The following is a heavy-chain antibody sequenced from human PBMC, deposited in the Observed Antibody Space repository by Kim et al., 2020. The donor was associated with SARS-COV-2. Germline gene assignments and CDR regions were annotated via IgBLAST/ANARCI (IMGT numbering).Heavy chain of an antibody. Sequence: GGSLRLSCAASGFTFSSYGMHWVRQAPGKGLEWVAVISYDGSNKYYADSVKGRFTISRDNSKNTLYLQMNSLRAEDTAVYYCAKDRYNGIVGATFDYWGQGTLVTVSS. CDR3: AKDRYNGIVGATFDY. V-gene: IGHV3-30*18. D-gene: IGHD1-26*01. J-gene: IGHJ4*02. CDR1: GFTFSSYG. CDR2: ISYDGSNK.